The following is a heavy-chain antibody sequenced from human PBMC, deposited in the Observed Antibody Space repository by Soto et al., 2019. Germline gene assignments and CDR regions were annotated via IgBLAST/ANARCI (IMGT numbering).Heavy chain of an antibody. CDR2: IYHSGST. CDR3: ASVLGYCTNGVCPRRGMDV. D-gene: IGHD2-8*01. Sequence: TLSLTCAVSGGSICSGGYSWSWIRQPPGKGLEWIGYIYHSGSTYYNPSLTSRVTISVDRSKNQFSLKLSSVTAADTAVYSCASVLGYCTNGVCPRRGMDVWGQATTVTVSS. CDR1: GGSICSGGYS. V-gene: IGHV4-30-2*01. J-gene: IGHJ6*02.